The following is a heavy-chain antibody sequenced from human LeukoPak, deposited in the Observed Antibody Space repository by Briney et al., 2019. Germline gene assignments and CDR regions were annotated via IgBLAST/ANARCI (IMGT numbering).Heavy chain of an antibody. J-gene: IGHJ4*02. CDR2: IYPGDSYT. D-gene: IGHD3-3*01. Sequence: GESLKISCKGSGYSFTSYWIGLVRQMPGKGLEWMGIIYPGDSYTRYSPSFQGQVTISADKSLSTAYLQWSSLKASDTAMYYCARARFLEWLSVSDFDYWGQGTLVTVSS. CDR1: GYSFTSYW. CDR3: ARARFLEWLSVSDFDY. V-gene: IGHV5-51*01.